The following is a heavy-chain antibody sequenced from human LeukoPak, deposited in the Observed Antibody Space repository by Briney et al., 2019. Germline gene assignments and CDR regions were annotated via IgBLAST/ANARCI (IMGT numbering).Heavy chain of an antibody. CDR2: ISGSGGST. CDR1: GFTFSSYA. CDR3: AKDAPGIAVAVYYYYYGMDV. V-gene: IGHV3-23*01. D-gene: IGHD6-19*01. Sequence: PGGSLRLSCAASGFTFSSYAMSWVRQAPGKGLEWVSAISGSGGSTYYADSVKGRFTISRDNSKNTLYLQMNSLRAEDTAVYYCAKDAPGIAVAVYYYYYGMDVWGQGTTVTVSS. J-gene: IGHJ6*02.